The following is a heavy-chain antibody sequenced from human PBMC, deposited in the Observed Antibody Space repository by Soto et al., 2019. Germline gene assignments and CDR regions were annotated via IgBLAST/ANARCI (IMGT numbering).Heavy chain of an antibody. CDR1: GGSISSGY. CDR3: TGAYYDIDGYVVDL. J-gene: IGHJ5*02. V-gene: IGHV4-59*01. D-gene: IGHD3-22*01. Sequence: SETLSLTCSVSGGSISSGYWTWIRQPPGKGLEWIGYIYYGGSINYNPALKSRVIISVDTAKNQFSLSLSSVTAADTAVYYCTGAYYDIDGYVVDLWGQGT. CDR2: IYYGGSI.